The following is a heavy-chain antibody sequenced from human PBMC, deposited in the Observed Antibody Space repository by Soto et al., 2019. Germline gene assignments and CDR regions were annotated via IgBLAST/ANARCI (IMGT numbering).Heavy chain of an antibody. D-gene: IGHD3-22*01. CDR3: ARDPYYYDSIAAVDV. J-gene: IGHJ6*02. CDR2: IIPILDTA. V-gene: IGHV1-69*14. Sequence: QVQLVQSGAEVKKPGSSMKISCKASGGIFSSHAISWVRQAPGQGLEWMGGIIPILDTANYAQKLQGRVTITADKSTSTAYMELSSLRSEDTAVYYCARDPYYYDSIAAVDVWGQGTTVTVSS. CDR1: GGIFSSHA.